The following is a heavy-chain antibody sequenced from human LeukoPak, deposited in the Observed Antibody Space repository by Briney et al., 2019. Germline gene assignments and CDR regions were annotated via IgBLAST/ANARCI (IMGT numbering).Heavy chain of an antibody. CDR2: IKQDGSEK. D-gene: IGHD3-10*01. V-gene: IGHV3-7*01. CDR3: ARVVPPLYYFDY. J-gene: IGHJ4*02. Sequence: GGSLRLSCAASGFTFSNSWMSWVRQPPGKGLEWVANIKQDGSEKYYVGSVKGRFTISRDNAKNSLYLQMNSLRAEDTAVYFCARVVPPLYYFDYWGQGTLVTVSS. CDR1: GFTFSNSW.